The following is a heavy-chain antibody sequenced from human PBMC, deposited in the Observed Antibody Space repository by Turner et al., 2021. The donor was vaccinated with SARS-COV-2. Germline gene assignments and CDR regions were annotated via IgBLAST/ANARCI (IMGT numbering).Heavy chain of an antibody. CDR2: ISFDGSNK. D-gene: IGHD5-18*01. Sequence: QVQLVESGGGVVQPGRSLRLSCAASGFTFISYDMHWVRQAPGKGLEWAAVISFDGSNKYYADSVKGRFTISRDNSKNTLYLQMNSLRAEDTAVYYCAKSGYSYGYREYYFDYWGQGTLVTVSS. CDR3: AKSGYSYGYREYYFDY. J-gene: IGHJ4*02. V-gene: IGHV3-30*18. CDR1: GFTFISYD.